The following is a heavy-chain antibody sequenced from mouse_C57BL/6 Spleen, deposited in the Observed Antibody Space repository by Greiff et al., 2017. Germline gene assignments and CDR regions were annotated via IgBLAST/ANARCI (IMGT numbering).Heavy chain of an antibody. J-gene: IGHJ3*01. Sequence: EVKLVESGGGLVKPGGSLKLSCAASGFTFSSYAMSWVRQTPEKRLEWVATISDGGSYTNYPDNVKGRLTISRDNAKNNLYLQMSHLQSEDTAMYYCARDGGTGTWFAYWGQGTLVTVSA. CDR3: ARDGGTGTWFAY. D-gene: IGHD1-1*02. CDR1: GFTFSSYA. CDR2: ISDGGSYT. V-gene: IGHV5-4*01.